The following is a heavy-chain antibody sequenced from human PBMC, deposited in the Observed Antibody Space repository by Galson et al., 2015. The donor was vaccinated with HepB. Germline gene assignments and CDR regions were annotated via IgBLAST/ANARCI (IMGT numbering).Heavy chain of an antibody. D-gene: IGHD5-18*01. CDR3: ARVGFSSGHDTFDI. CDR2: IYYRGST. Sequence: LSLTCTVSGGSISGGDYHWSWIRQPPGKGLEWIGYIYYRGSTYNSPSLKSRLTISVDTSKNQFSLRLNSVTAADTAVYYCARVGFSSGHDTFDIWGQGTMVTVSS. J-gene: IGHJ3*02. V-gene: IGHV4-30-4*01. CDR1: GGSISGGDYH.